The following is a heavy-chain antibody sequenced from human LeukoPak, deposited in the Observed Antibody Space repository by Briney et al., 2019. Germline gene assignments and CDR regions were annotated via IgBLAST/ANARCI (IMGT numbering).Heavy chain of an antibody. J-gene: IGHJ5*02. Sequence: GGSLRLSCAASGFTFSSSWMHWVRQGPGKGLEWVSRVNSDGSRTTYADSVKGRFTISRDNAKNTLYLQMNSLRAEDTAVYYCARALTTAADWFDPWGQGTLVTVSS. D-gene: IGHD4-17*01. V-gene: IGHV3-74*03. CDR1: GFTFSSSW. CDR3: ARALTTAADWFDP. CDR2: VNSDGSRT.